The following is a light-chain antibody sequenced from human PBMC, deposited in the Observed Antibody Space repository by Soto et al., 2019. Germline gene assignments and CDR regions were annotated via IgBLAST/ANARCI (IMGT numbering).Light chain of an antibody. Sequence: QSALAQPASVSGSPGQSITISCTGTRSDIGRYNYVSWYQQHPGEAPKLLIYEVTYRPSGVSARFSASKSGSTASLTISGLQAEDEDDYYCSSYSTTTSPHVLFGGGTQLTVL. CDR3: SSYSTTTSPHVL. CDR2: EVT. J-gene: IGLJ2*01. CDR1: RSDIGRYNY. V-gene: IGLV2-14*01.